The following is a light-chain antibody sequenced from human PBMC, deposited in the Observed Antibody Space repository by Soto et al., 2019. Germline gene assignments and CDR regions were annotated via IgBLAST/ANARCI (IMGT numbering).Light chain of an antibody. Sequence: DIQMTQSPSSLSASVGDRVTITCRASQGISHYLAWYQQKPGKVPKLLIYGASTLQSGVPSRFSGSGSGTDFTLTISSLQPEDVATYYCQKYSSAPQTFGQGTRLEIQ. CDR3: QKYSSAPQT. CDR1: QGISHY. J-gene: IGKJ5*01. CDR2: GAS. V-gene: IGKV1-27*01.